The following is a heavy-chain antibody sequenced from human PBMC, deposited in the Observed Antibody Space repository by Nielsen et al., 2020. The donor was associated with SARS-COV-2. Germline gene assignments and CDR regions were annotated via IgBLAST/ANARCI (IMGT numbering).Heavy chain of an antibody. D-gene: IGHD2-21*01. V-gene: IGHV1-58*01. J-gene: IGHJ4*02. CDR2: IVIGSGNT. CDR1: GFTFTNSA. CDR3: AEETGDFRGFDY. Sequence: SVPVSCKASGFTFTNSAVQWVRQARGQRLAWIGWIVIGSGNTNYAPKFQDRVTITRDMSTSTAYMELSRLTYEDTALYYGAEETGDFRGFDYWGQGTLVTVSS.